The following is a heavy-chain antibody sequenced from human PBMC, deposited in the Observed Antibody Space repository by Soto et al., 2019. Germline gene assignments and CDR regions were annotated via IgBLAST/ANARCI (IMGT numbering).Heavy chain of an antibody. J-gene: IGHJ4*02. D-gene: IGHD6-13*01. Sequence: GESLKISCQGSGYSFTTSWIGWVRQMPGKGLEWMAIIYPGDSETRYIPSFQGQVTISVDKSITTTYLQWSSLKASDTAVYYRARPTTGSSPDYWGKGTQVTVSS. V-gene: IGHV5-51*01. CDR3: ARPTTGSSPDY. CDR1: GYSFTTSW. CDR2: IYPGDSET.